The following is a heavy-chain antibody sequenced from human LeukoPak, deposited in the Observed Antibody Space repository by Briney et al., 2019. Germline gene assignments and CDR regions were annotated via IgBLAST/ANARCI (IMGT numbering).Heavy chain of an antibody. CDR3: ARGPYASYWSYYFDY. J-gene: IGHJ4*02. D-gene: IGHD1-26*01. Sequence: SGPTLVKPTQTLTLTCTFSGFSLTSSSVGVGWIRQPPGKALGWLALIYWDDDKQYSPSLKSRVTITKDTSKNQVVLTMTNMDPVDTATYYCARGPYASYWSYYFDYWGQGTLVTVSS. CDR1: GFSLTSSSVG. V-gene: IGHV2-5*02. CDR2: IYWDDDK.